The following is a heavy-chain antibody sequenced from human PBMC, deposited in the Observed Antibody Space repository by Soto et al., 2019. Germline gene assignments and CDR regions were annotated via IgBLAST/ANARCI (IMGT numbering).Heavy chain of an antibody. J-gene: IGHJ4*02. CDR2: ISWNSGSI. V-gene: IGHV3-9*01. Sequence: EVQLVESGGGLVQPGRSLRLSCAASGFTFDDYAMHWVRQAPGKGLEWVSGISWNSGSIGYADSVKGRFTISRDNAKNSLYWQMNSLSAEDTALYYCAKGGQLLWFGADYWGQGTLVTVSS. CDR1: GFTFDDYA. D-gene: IGHD3-10*01. CDR3: AKGGQLLWFGADY.